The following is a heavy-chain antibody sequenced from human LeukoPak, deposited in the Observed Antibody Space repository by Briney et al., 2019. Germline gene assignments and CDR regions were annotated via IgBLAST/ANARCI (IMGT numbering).Heavy chain of an antibody. J-gene: IGHJ4*02. Sequence: GGSLRLSCSASGFTFSRYAMHWVRQAQGKGLEYVSAISSNGGSTYYADSVKGRFTISRDNSKNTLYLQMSSLRAEDTAVYYCVKDGSGSYYTYYFDYWGQGTLATVSS. CDR2: ISSNGGST. CDR1: GFTFSRYA. V-gene: IGHV3-64D*06. CDR3: VKDGSGSYYTYYFDY. D-gene: IGHD3-10*01.